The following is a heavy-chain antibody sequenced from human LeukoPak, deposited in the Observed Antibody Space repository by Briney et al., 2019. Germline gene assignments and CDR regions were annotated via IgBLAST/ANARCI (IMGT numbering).Heavy chain of an antibody. J-gene: IGHJ3*02. CDR2: IYYSGRT. D-gene: IGHD1-26*01. Sequence: PSETLSLTCTVSGGSISSYYWSWIRQPPGKGLEWIGYIYYSGRTSYNPSLKSRVTISVDTSKNHFSLKLSSVTAADTAVYYCARYSGSYPHDAFDIWGQGTMVTVSS. CDR3: ARYSGSYPHDAFDI. CDR1: GGSISSYY. V-gene: IGHV4-59*01.